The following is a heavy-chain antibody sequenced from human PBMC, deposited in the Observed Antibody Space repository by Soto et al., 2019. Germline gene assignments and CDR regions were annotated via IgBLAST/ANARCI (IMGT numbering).Heavy chain of an antibody. CDR1: GGSISSYY. Sequence: PSETLSLTCTVSGGSISSYYWSWIRQPPGKGLEWIGYIYYSGSTNYNPSLKSRVTISVDTSKNQFSLKLSSVTAADTAVYYCARAKEDTYYYDSSGYYYVRYFDYWGQGTLVTVSS. CDR3: ARAKEDTYYYDSSGYYYVRYFDY. J-gene: IGHJ4*02. D-gene: IGHD3-22*01. V-gene: IGHV4-59*01. CDR2: IYYSGST.